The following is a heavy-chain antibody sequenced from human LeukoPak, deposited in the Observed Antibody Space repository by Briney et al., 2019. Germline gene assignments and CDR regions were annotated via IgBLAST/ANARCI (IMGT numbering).Heavy chain of an antibody. D-gene: IGHD2-15*01. CDR3: AKGPGYCSGGSCYGDYFDY. J-gene: IGHJ4*02. CDR1: GFTFSSYA. V-gene: IGHV3-23*01. CDR2: ISGSGGST. Sequence: GGSLRLSCAASGFTFSSYAMSWVRQAPGKGLEWVSAISGSGGSTYYADSVKGRFTISRDNSKNTLYLQMNSLRAEDTAVYYCAKGPGYCSGGSCYGDYFDYWGQGTLVTVPS.